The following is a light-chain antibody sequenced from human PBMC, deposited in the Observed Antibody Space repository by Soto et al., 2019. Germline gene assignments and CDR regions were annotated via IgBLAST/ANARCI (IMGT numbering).Light chain of an antibody. V-gene: IGLV2-14*01. CDR1: SSDVGGYNY. Sequence: QAVVTQPASVSGSPGQSITISCTGTSSDVGGYNYVSWYQQHPGKAPKLMIYDVSNRPSGVSNRFSGSKSGNTASLTISGLQDEDEDDYYCSSYTSSSTLGVFGGGTKLTVL. J-gene: IGLJ2*01. CDR2: DVS. CDR3: SSYTSSSTLGV.